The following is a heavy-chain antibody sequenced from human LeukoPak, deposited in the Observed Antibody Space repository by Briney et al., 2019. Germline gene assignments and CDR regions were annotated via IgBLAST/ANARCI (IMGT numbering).Heavy chain of an antibody. J-gene: IGHJ4*02. Sequence: ASVKVSCKASGYTFTSYGISWVRQAPGQGLEWMGWISAYNGNTNYAQELQGRVTMTTDTSTSTAYMELRSLRSDDTAVYYCARDLDSSSPITTLYWGQGTLVTVSS. CDR3: ARDLDSSSPITTLY. CDR1: GYTFTSYG. D-gene: IGHD6-6*01. CDR2: ISAYNGNT. V-gene: IGHV1-18*01.